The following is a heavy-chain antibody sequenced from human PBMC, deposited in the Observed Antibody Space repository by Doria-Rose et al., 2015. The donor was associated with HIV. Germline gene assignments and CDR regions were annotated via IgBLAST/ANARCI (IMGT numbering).Heavy chain of an antibody. CDR2: IFSDDDR. J-gene: IGHJ4*02. V-gene: IGHV2-26*01. CDR3: ARIKSSRWYHKYYFDF. Sequence: SGPVLVKPTETLTLTCTVSGVSLSSPGMGVSWIRQPPGKALEWLANIFSDDDRSYKTSLKSRLTISRGSSKRQVVLTMTDMDPVDTATYHCARIKSSRWYHKYYFDFWGQGTLVIVSA. CDR1: GVSLSSPGMG. D-gene: IGHD6-13*01.